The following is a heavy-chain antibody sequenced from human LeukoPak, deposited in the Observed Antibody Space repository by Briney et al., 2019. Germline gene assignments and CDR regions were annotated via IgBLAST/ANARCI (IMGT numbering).Heavy chain of an antibody. CDR3: ARGRRDPIYYYYGMDV. CDR2: IYSGGST. J-gene: IGHJ6*02. CDR1: GFTVSSNY. Sequence: PGGSLRLSCAASGFTVSSNYMSWVRQAPGKGLEWVSVIYSGGSTYYADSVKGRFTISRDNSKNTLYLQMNSLRAEDTAVYYCARGRRDPIYYYYGMDVWGQGTTVTVSS. V-gene: IGHV3-53*01.